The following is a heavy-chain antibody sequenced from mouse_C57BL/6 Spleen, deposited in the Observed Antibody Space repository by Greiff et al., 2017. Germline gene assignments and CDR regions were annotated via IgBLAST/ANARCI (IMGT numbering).Heavy chain of an antibody. CDR3: ASDYHYAMDY. CDR2: IHPGNGDT. V-gene: IGHV1-82*01. Sequence: QVQLQQPGPELVKPGASVKMSCKASGYAFSSSWMHWVKQRPGQGLEWIGRIHPGNGDTNYNEKFKGKATLTADKSSSTAYMQLSSLTSEDSAVYFCASDYHYAMDYWGQGTSVTVSS. D-gene: IGHD2-4*01. J-gene: IGHJ4*01. CDR1: GYAFSSSW.